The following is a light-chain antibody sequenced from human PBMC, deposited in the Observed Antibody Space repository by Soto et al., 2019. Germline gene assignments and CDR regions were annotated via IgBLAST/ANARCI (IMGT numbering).Light chain of an antibody. J-gene: IGKJ1*01. CDR2: GAS. CDR1: QSVSGN. CDR3: QQYNDWPRT. Sequence: EMVLTQSPGTLSVSPGERASLSCRASQSVSGNLAWYQQTPGQAPRLLIHGASTRATGIPARFSGSGSGTEFTLTISSLQSEDFAFYYCQQYNDWPRTFGQGTKVDI. V-gene: IGKV3-15*01.